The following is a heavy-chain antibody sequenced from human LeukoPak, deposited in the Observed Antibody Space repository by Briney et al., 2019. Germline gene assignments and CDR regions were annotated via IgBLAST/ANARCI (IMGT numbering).Heavy chain of an antibody. CDR3: AREQWLVYNYFDY. Sequence: SETLSLTCTVSGGSISSYYWSWIRQPPGKGLEWIGYIYYSGSTNYNPSLKSRVTISVDTSKNQFSLKLSSVTAADTAEYYCAREQWLVYNYFDYWGQGTLVTVSS. CDR1: GGSISSYY. CDR2: IYYSGST. J-gene: IGHJ4*02. V-gene: IGHV4-59*01. D-gene: IGHD6-19*01.